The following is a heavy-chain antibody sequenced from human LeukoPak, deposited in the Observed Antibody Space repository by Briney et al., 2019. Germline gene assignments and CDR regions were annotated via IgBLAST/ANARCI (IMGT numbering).Heavy chain of an antibody. CDR1: GYPFTGYY. D-gene: IGHD5-12*01. V-gene: IGHV1-2*02. CDR3: ARARRVAPHFDY. CDR2: INPSSGGT. J-gene: IGHJ4*02. Sequence: GASVKVSCRASGYPFTGYYMHWVRQAPGQGLEWVGWINPSSGGTNYAQKFQVRVTMTRDTSTSTAYLALTRLRSDDTAVYYCARARRVAPHFDYWGQGTLVTVSS.